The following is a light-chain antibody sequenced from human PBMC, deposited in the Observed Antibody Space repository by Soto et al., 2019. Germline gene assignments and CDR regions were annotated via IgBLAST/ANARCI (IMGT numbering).Light chain of an antibody. J-gene: IGKJ2*01. Sequence: EIVMTQSPASLSVSPGDGATLSCRASQSVASNVAWYQRKAGQGPRLIIHGASTRAAGVPARFSGSGSGTDFTLTISSLQSEDFAVYYCQQYHNWPPQYTFGQGTKLQIK. CDR3: QQYHNWPPQYT. CDR1: QSVASN. CDR2: GAS. V-gene: IGKV3-15*01.